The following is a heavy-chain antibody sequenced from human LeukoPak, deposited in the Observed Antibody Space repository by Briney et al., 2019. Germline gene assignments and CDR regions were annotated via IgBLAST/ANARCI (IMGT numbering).Heavy chain of an antibody. D-gene: IGHD3-10*01. CDR1: GFTFSSYG. CDR2: IWYDGSNK. CDR3: ASGEWPQDY. V-gene: IGHV3-33*01. J-gene: IGHJ4*02. Sequence: PGRFLRLSCAASGFTFSSYGMHWVRQAPGKGLEWVAVIWYDGSNKYYADSVKGRFTISRDNSKNTLYLQMNSLRAEDTAVYYCASGEWPQDYWGRGTLVTVSS.